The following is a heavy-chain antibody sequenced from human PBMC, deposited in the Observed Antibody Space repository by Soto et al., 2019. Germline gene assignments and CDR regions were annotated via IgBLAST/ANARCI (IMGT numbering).Heavy chain of an antibody. CDR1: GGSFSGYY. J-gene: IGHJ3*02. Sequence: PSETLSLTCAVYGGSFSGYYWSWIRQPPGKGLEWIGEINHSGSTNYNPSLKSRVTISVDTSKNQFSMKLSSVTAADTAVYYCAREAFDIWGQGTMVTVSS. CDR2: INHSGST. V-gene: IGHV4-34*01. CDR3: AREAFDI.